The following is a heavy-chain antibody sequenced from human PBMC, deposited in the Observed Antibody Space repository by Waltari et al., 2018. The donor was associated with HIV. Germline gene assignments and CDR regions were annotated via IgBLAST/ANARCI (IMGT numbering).Heavy chain of an antibody. CDR3: VNLGHQWLVVYGMDV. CDR1: GFTFRTYP. J-gene: IGHJ6*02. V-gene: IGHV3-64D*06. CDR2: ISSNGGST. Sequence: EVQLVESGGGLVDPGGSLLLSCSAYGFTFRTYPMHWVRQAPGKGLEYVSAISSNGGSTYYADSVKGRFTISRDNSKNTLYLQMSSLRAEDTAVYYCVNLGHQWLVVYGMDVWGQGTTVTVSS. D-gene: IGHD6-19*01.